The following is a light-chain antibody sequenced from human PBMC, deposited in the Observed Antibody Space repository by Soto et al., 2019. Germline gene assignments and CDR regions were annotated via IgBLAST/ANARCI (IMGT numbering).Light chain of an antibody. CDR1: SSNIGNNF. Sequence: SVLTQPPSVSVAPGQKVTISCSGSSSNIGNNFVSWYQQLPGTAPKLLIYDNNKRPSGIPARFSGSKSGTSATLGITALQPGDEADYYCGTWDSSLNAGEFGGGTKLTVL. CDR2: DNN. V-gene: IGLV1-51*01. J-gene: IGLJ3*02. CDR3: GTWDSSLNAGE.